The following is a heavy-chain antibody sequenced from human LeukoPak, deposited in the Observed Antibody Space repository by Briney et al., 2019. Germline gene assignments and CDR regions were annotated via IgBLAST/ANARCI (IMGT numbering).Heavy chain of an antibody. CDR3: ARHMVVVTHPPYLQY. CDR1: GGSVISTSYY. CDR2: IYYSGTT. V-gene: IGHV4-39*01. Sequence: SETLCLSSTVSGGSVISTSYYWGWIRQPPGKGLEWIGNIYYSGTTYYNPSLKSRVTMSVDTSKNQFSLKLSSVTAADTAVYYCARHMVVVTHPPYLQYWGQGTVVTVSS. D-gene: IGHD3-22*01. J-gene: IGHJ1*01.